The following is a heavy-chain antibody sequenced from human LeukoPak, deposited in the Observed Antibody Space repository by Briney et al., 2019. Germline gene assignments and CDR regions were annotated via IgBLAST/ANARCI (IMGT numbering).Heavy chain of an antibody. Sequence: SETLSLTCTVSGYSISSNYHWGWIRQPPGKGLEWIGSIYHSGSTYYNPSLKSRVTISVDMSKNQFSLKLSSVTAADTAVYYCARGGSIFGVVIIPFDYWGQGTLVTVSS. CDR2: IYHSGST. D-gene: IGHD3-3*01. J-gene: IGHJ4*02. CDR1: GYSISSNYH. V-gene: IGHV4-38-2*02. CDR3: ARGGSIFGVVIIPFDY.